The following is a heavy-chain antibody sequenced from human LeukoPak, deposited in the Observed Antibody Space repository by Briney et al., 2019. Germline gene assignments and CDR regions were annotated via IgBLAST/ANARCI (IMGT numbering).Heavy chain of an antibody. J-gene: IGHJ3*02. D-gene: IGHD3-22*01. Sequence: ASVKVSCKASGYTFIGYYIHWVRQAPGQGLEWMGWINPNTGGTNYAQKFQGRVTMTRDTSITTAYMELSRLKSDDTAVFYCARVTTYYYDNSGSDSGGSSWDGRAFDIWGQGTMVTVSS. CDR2: INPNTGGT. CDR1: GYTFIGYY. V-gene: IGHV1-2*02. CDR3: ARVTTYYYDNSGSDSGGSSWDGRAFDI.